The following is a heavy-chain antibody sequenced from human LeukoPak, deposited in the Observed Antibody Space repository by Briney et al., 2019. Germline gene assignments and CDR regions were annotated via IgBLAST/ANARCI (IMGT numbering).Heavy chain of an antibody. CDR3: ATGPAVTGSN. D-gene: IGHD4-17*01. Sequence: GGSLRLSCAASGFTFSSYAMHWVRQAPGKGVEYVSAISSNGGSTYYANSVKGRFTISRDNSKNTLYLQMGSLRAEDMAVYYCATGPAVTGSNWGQGTLVTVSS. CDR1: GFTFSSYA. CDR2: ISSNGGST. J-gene: IGHJ4*02. V-gene: IGHV3-64*01.